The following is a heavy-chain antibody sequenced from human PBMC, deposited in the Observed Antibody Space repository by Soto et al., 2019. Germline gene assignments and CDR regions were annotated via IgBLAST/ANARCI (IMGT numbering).Heavy chain of an antibody. J-gene: IGHJ5*02. V-gene: IGHV4-59*01. CDR1: GGSISSYY. CDR3: ARDLAAAGTLLHP. Sequence: SETLSLTCTVSGGSISSYYWSWIRQPPGKGLEWIGYIYYSGSTNYNPSLKSRVTISVDTSKNQFSLKLSSVTAADTAVYYCARDLAAAGTLLHPWGQGTLVTV. D-gene: IGHD6-13*01. CDR2: IYYSGST.